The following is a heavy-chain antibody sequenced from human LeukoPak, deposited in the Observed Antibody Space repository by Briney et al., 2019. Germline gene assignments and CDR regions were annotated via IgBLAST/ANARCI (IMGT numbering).Heavy chain of an antibody. J-gene: IGHJ4*02. CDR2: ISSNGGST. V-gene: IGHV3-64*01. CDR1: GFTFSSYA. CDR3: AKGGWVATSPFDY. D-gene: IGHD5-12*01. Sequence: GGSLRLSCAASGFTFSSYAMHWVRQAPGKGLEYVSAISSNGGSTYYANSVKGRFTISRDNSKNTLYLQMGSLRAEDTAVYYCAKGGWVATSPFDYWGQGTLVTVSS.